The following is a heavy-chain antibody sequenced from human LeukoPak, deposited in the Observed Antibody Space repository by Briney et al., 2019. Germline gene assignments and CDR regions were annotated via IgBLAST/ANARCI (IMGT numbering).Heavy chain of an antibody. CDR3: AKESYDFWSGYPELYFDY. CDR2: ISYDGNSK. V-gene: IGHV3-30*18. Sequence: GGSLRLSCAASGFTFSSYGIHWVRQAPGKGPEWVARISYDGNSKFYADSVKGRFIISRDNPENTLYLETNSLRVEDTAVYYCAKESYDFWSGYPELYFDYWGQGTPVTVSS. D-gene: IGHD3-3*01. J-gene: IGHJ4*02. CDR1: GFTFSSYG.